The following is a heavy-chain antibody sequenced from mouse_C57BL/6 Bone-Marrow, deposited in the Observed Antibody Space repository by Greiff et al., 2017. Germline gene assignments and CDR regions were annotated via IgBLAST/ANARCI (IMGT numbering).Heavy chain of an antibody. J-gene: IGHJ2*01. Sequence: VQLQQPGAELVMPGASVKLSCKASGYTFTSYWMHWVKQRPGQGLEWIGEIDPSDSYTNYNQKFKGKSTLTVDKSSSTAYMQLSSLTSEDSAVYYCARSPHYYGSSQYYFDYWGQGTTLTVSS. V-gene: IGHV1-69*01. D-gene: IGHD1-1*01. CDR2: IDPSDSYT. CDR3: ARSPHYYGSSQYYFDY. CDR1: GYTFTSYW.